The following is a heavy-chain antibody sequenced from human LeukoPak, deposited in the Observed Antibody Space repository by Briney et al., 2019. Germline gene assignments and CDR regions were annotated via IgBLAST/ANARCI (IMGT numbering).Heavy chain of an antibody. V-gene: IGHV1-2*02. CDR2: INPNSGGT. D-gene: IGHD4-23*01. J-gene: IGHJ4*02. Sequence: ASVKVSCKASGYTYRSYAMNWVRQAPGQGLEWMGWINPNSGGTNYAQKFQGRVTMTRDTSISTAYMELSRLRSDDTAVYYCARDPRNDYGGNSGVWGQGTLVTVSS. CDR3: ARDPRNDYGGNSGV. CDR1: GYTYRSYA.